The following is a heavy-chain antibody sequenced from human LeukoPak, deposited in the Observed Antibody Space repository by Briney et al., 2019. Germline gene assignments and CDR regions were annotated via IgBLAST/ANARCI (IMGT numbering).Heavy chain of an antibody. CDR2: IYYSGST. D-gene: IGHD6-13*01. J-gene: IGHJ4*02. Sequence: PSETLSLTCTVSGGSISSSSYYWGWIRQPPGKGLEWIGSIYYSGSTYYNPSLKSRVTISVDTSKNQFSLKLSSVTAADTAVYYCARRPPYSSSWYDYWGQGTLVTVSS. CDR3: ARRPPYSSSWYDY. V-gene: IGHV4-39*07. CDR1: GGSISSSSYY.